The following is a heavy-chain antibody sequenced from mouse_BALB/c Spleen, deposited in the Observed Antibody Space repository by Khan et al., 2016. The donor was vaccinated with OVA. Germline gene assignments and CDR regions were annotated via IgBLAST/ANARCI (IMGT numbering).Heavy chain of an antibody. V-gene: IGHV1-4*01. CDR3: ASDTIDY. CDR2: IIPTSGYT. Sequence: QVQLQQSGAELAKPSPSVSMSCKASGYTFTSYYMRWINRRPARGLLWIGDIIPTSGYTDYNQYLKDKATLTADKSSSTDYMQLNSLTSDDSAVYYCASDTIDYWGQGTTLTVSS. J-gene: IGHJ2*01. CDR1: GYTFTSYY.